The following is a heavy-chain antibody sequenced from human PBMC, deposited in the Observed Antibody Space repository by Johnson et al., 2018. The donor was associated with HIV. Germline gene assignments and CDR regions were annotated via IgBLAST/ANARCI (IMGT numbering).Heavy chain of an antibody. V-gene: IGHV3-30*02. CDR3: AKYNWNHDACDI. CDR2: IRHDGSNK. Sequence: QVQLVESGGGVVQPGGSLKFSCAASTFTFSGYGMHWVRQAPGKGLEWVAFIRHDGSNKYYADSVKGRFTISRDNSKNMLFLQMNSLRAEDTAMFYCAKYNWNHDACDIWGQGTKVTVSS. D-gene: IGHD1-20*01. J-gene: IGHJ3*02. CDR1: TFTFSGYG.